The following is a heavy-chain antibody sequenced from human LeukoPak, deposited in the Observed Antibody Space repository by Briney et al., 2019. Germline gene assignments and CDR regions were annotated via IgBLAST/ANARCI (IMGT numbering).Heavy chain of an antibody. V-gene: IGHV3-23*01. D-gene: IGHD4/OR15-4a*01. CDR3: ASGLYGGVFDN. Sequence: PGGSLRLSCVMSGFTFSNYAMNWAPQAPGKGLEWVSDISTSSDSTYHIESVRGRFTISRDNSKNTLYLQMNSLRVDDTAVYYCASGLYGGVFDNWGQGTLVTVSS. J-gene: IGHJ4*02. CDR1: GFTFSNYA. CDR2: ISTSSDST.